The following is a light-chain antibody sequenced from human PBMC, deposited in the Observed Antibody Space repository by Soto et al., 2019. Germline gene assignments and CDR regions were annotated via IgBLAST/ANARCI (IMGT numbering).Light chain of an antibody. V-gene: IGLV2-14*01. CDR2: DVS. CDR1: SSDVGGYNH. J-gene: IGLJ1*01. Sequence: QSALTQPASVSGSPGQSITISCTGTSSDVGGYNHVSWYQQHPGKAPKLMIYDVSSRPSGVSNRFSGSKSGNTASLTISGLQAEDEADYYCKSFTAGSTYVFGTGTKLTVL. CDR3: KSFTAGSTYV.